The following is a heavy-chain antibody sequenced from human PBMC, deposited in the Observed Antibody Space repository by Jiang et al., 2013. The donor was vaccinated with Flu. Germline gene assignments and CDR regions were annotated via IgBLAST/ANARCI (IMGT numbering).Heavy chain of an antibody. J-gene: IGHJ4*01. Sequence: LLKPSETLSLTCAVYGGSFSGYYWSWIRQPPGKGRGVDWGKYNHSGSANYNPSLKSRVTMSVDTSKSQFSLKLTSVIAADTAVYYCARAVYCTTLACKHWNYWGQEPWSPSPQ. CDR3: ARAVYCTTLACKHWNY. D-gene: IGHD2-8*01. CDR1: GGSFSGYY. CDR2: YNHSGSA. V-gene: IGHV4-34*01.